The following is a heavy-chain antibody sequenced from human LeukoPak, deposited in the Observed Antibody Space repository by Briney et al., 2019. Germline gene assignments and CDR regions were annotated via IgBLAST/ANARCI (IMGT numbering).Heavy chain of an antibody. CDR1: GGSISSSSHY. CDR2: IYYSGST. D-gene: IGHD3-22*01. V-gene: IGHV4-39*01. J-gene: IGHJ3*02. CDR3: ARRPASNYYDTSAAFDT. Sequence: SETLSLTCTVSGGSISSSSHYWGWIRQPPGKGLEWIGTIYYSGSTYYNPSLKSRVTISVDTSKNQFSLKLSSVTAADTAVYYCARRPASNYYDTSAAFDTWGQGTMVTVSS.